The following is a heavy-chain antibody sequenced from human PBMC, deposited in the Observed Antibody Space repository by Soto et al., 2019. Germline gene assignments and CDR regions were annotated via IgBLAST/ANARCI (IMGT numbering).Heavy chain of an antibody. Sequence: ASVKVSCKASGGTFSSYAISWVRQAPGQGLEWMGGISPIFGTANYAQKFQGRGTITADESTITAYMELSSLRSEDTAVYSCARDHDVPRSRVPPPRPHAAFDIWGQGTMVTV. D-gene: IGHD3-10*02. CDR2: ISPIFGTA. CDR3: ARDHDVPRSRVPPPRPHAAFDI. CDR1: GGTFSSYA. J-gene: IGHJ3*02. V-gene: IGHV1-69*13.